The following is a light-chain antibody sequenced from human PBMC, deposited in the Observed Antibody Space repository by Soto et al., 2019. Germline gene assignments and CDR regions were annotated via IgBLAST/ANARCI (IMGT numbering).Light chain of an antibody. CDR3: LVYYGGAWV. CDR1: TGAVTKGYY. CDR2: STT. Sequence: QGVVTQEPSLTVSPGGTVTLTCASSTGAVTKGYYPNWFQQKPGQAPRALIYSTTYKHSWTPARFSGSLLGDKAALTLSGVQPEDEAEYYCLVYYGGAWVLGGGTKLTVL. J-gene: IGLJ3*02. V-gene: IGLV7-43*01.